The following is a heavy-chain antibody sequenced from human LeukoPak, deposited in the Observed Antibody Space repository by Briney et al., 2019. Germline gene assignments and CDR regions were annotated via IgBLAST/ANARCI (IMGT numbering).Heavy chain of an antibody. CDR2: INPSGGST. J-gene: IGHJ4*02. D-gene: IGHD3-3*01. CDR1: GYTFTSYY. Sequence: GASVKVSCKASGYTFTSYYMHWVRQAPGQGLEWVGIINPSGGSTSYAQKFQGRVTMTRDTSTSTVYMELSSLRSEDTAVYYCARGAAYYDFWSGYYPNDWGQGTLVTVSS. CDR3: ARGAAYYDFWSGYYPND. V-gene: IGHV1-46*01.